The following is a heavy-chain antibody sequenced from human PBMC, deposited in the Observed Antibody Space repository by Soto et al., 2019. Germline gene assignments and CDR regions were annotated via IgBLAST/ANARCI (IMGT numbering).Heavy chain of an antibody. Sequence: ASVKVSCKASGGTFSSYRIDWVRQAPGQRLEWMGWINAGNGNTKYSQKFQGRVTITRDTSASTAYMELSSLRSEDTAVYYCAREMVAGTWDYWGQGTLVTVSS. CDR2: INAGNGNT. CDR1: GGTFSSYR. J-gene: IGHJ4*02. CDR3: AREMVAGTWDY. D-gene: IGHD6-19*01. V-gene: IGHV1-3*01.